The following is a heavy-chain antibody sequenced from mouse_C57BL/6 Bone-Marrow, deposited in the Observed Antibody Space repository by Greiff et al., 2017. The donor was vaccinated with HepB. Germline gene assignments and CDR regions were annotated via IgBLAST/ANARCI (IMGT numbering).Heavy chain of an antibody. V-gene: IGHV5-9-1*02. J-gene: IGHJ3*01. CDR1: GFTFSSYA. CDR2: ISSGGDYI. D-gene: IGHD4-1*01. CDR3: TRDLGRPFAY. Sequence: VQLKESGEGLVKPGGSLKLSCAASGFTFSSYAMSWVRQTPEKRLEWVAYISSGGDYIYYADAVKGRFTISRDNARNTLYLQMSSLKSEDTAMYYCTRDLGRPFAYWGQGTLVTVSA.